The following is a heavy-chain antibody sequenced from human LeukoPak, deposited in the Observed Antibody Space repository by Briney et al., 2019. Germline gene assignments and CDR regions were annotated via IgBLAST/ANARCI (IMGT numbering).Heavy chain of an antibody. CDR1: GFTFSNFV. D-gene: IGHD2-2*01. CDR2: ISDSGSIT. V-gene: IGHV3-23*01. J-gene: IGHJ2*01. Sequence: QSGGSLRLSCAASGFTFSNFVMSWVRQAPGKGLEWVSSISDSGSITYYADSVKGRFTISRDNSKNTLYLQMNGLRAEDAAVYYCAKVDCGGTGCRRFDLWGRGTLVTVSS. CDR3: AKVDCGGTGCRRFDL.